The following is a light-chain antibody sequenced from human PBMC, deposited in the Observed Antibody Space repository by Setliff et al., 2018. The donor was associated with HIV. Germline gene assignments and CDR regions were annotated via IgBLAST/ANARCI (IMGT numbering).Light chain of an antibody. J-gene: IGLJ3*02. CDR3: WSYAGSSTWA. CDR1: SSDVGNYNL. Sequence: QSVLTQPASVSGSPGQSITISCTGTSSDVGNYNLVSWYQQHPGKAPKVMIYEVSKRPSGVSNRSSGSKSGNTASLTVSGLQAEDEANYYCWSYAGSSTWAFGGGTKVTVL. V-gene: IGLV2-23*02. CDR2: EVS.